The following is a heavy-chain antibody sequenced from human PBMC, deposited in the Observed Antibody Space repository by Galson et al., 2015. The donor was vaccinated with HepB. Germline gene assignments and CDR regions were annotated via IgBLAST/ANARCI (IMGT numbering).Heavy chain of an antibody. J-gene: IGHJ6*02. CDR1: GFTFSGSA. CDR2: IRSKANSYAT. CDR3: TRHGDPWGFGMDV. Sequence: SLRLSCAASGFTFSGSAMHWVRQASGKGLEWVGRIRSKANSYATAYATSVKGRFTISRDDSKNTAYLQMNSLKTEDTAVYYCTRHGDPWGFGMDVWGQGTTVTVSS. D-gene: IGHD3-16*01. V-gene: IGHV3-73*01.